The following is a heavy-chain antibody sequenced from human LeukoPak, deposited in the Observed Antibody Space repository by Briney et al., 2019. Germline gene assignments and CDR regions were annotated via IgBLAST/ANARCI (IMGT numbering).Heavy chain of an antibody. D-gene: IGHD3-22*01. CDR3: ARNYYDSSGHDY. Sequence: ASVKVSCKASGYTFTGYYMHWVRQAPGQGLEWMGWINPNSGGTNYAQKFQGRVTMTRDTSISTAYMELSSLRSDDTAVYYCARNYYDSSGHDYWGQGTLVTVSS. CDR1: GYTFTGYY. CDR2: INPNSGGT. V-gene: IGHV1-2*02. J-gene: IGHJ4*02.